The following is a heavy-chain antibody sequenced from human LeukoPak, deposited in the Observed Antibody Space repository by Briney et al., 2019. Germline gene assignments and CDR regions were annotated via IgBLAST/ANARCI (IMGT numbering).Heavy chain of an antibody. D-gene: IGHD1-14*01. J-gene: IGHJ4*02. CDR3: ARHLTGTRSLDY. CDR2: IYYSGST. CDR1: GGSISGYY. V-gene: IGHV4-59*08. Sequence: SETLSLTCTVSGGSISGYYWSWIRQSPGKGLEWIAYIYYSGSTNHNPSLKSRVTISVDTSKNQFSLKLSSVTAADAAVYYCARHLTGTRSLDYWGQGTLVTVSS.